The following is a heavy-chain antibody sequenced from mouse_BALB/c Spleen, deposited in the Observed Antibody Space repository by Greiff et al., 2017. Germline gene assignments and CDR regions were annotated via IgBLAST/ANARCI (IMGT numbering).Heavy chain of an antibody. V-gene: IGHV5-6-3*01. CDR1: GFTFSSYG. D-gene: IGHD2-1*01. J-gene: IGHJ4*01. Sequence: EVQGVESGGGLVQPGGSLKLSCAASGFTFSSYGMSWVRQTPDKRLELVATINSNGGSTYYPDSVKGRFTISRDNAKNTLYLQMSSLKSEDTAMYYCARVYYGNYDAMDYWGQGTSVTVSS. CDR2: INSNGGST. CDR3: ARVYYGNYDAMDY.